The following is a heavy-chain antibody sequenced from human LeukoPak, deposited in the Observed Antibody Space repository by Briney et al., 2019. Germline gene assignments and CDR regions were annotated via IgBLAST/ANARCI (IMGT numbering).Heavy chain of an antibody. CDR1: GFTFSSYA. V-gene: IGHV3-23*01. Sequence: GGSLRLSCAASGFTFSSYAMTWVRQAPGKGLEWVSAISGSGGSTYYADSVKGRFTISRDNSKNTVNVQMNSLRAEDTAVYYCARDQVWFGDYYYYYMDVWGKGTTVTISS. CDR2: ISGSGGST. J-gene: IGHJ6*03. CDR3: ARDQVWFGDYYYYYMDV. D-gene: IGHD3-10*01.